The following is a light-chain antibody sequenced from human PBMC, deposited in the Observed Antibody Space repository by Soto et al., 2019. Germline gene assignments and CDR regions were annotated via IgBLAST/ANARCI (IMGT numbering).Light chain of an antibody. CDR2: GAS. Sequence: EIVLTQSPGTLSLSPGERATLSCSASQSVSSSYLAWYQQKPGQAPRLLIYGASSRATGIPDRFSGSGSGTDFTLTISRLEPEDFAVYYCQQYGSSRTFGQGNKVEIK. J-gene: IGKJ1*01. CDR1: QSVSSSY. V-gene: IGKV3-20*01. CDR3: QQYGSSRT.